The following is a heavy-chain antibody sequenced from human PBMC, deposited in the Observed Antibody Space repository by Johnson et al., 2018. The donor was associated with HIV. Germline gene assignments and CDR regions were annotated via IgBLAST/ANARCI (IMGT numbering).Heavy chain of an antibody. D-gene: IGHD7-27*01. CDR3: ARDGETGKDALDI. J-gene: IGHJ3*02. Sequence: VQLVESGGGSVQPGGSLRLSCAASGFTVSSSYMGWVRQAPGKGLEWLALIYSAGTTYYADSVKDRFTISRDNSKNTVFRQMKWLRVDDTAVYYCARDGETGKDALDIWGQGTMVIVSS. CDR2: IYSAGTT. CDR1: GFTVSSSY. V-gene: IGHV3-66*01.